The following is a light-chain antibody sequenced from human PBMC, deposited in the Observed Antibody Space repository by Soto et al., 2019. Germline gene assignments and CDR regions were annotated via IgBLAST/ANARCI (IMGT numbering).Light chain of an antibody. J-gene: IGKJ1*01. CDR2: DAS. CDR1: QSVSSY. CDR3: QQRSNWPVT. V-gene: IGKV3-11*01. Sequence: EIVLTQSPATLSLSPGGGATLSCRASQSVSSYLAWYQQKPGQAPRLLIYDASNRATGIPARFSGSGSGTDFTLTISSLEPEDFAVYYCQQRSNWPVTFGLGTKVEV.